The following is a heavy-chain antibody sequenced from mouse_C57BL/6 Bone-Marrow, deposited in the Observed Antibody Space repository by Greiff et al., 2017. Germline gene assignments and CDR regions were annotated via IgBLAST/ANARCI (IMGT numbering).Heavy chain of an antibody. D-gene: IGHD1-1*02. J-gene: IGHJ1*03. CDR1: GFTFSDYG. Sequence: EVKLVESGGGLVKPGGSLKLSCAASGFTFSDYGMHWVRQAPEKGLEWVAYISSGSSTIYYADTVKGRFPISRDNAKNTLFLQMTSLRSEDAAMYYCARWDGGSYWYFDVWGTGTTVTVSS. CDR3: ARWDGGSYWYFDV. V-gene: IGHV5-17*01. CDR2: ISSGSSTI.